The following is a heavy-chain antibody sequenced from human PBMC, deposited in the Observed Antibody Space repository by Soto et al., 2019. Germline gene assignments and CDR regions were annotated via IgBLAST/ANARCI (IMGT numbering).Heavy chain of an antibody. V-gene: IGHV2-5*01. D-gene: IGHD4-4*01. CDR3: AKRRAISNKLFFDH. CDR2: LYWNDYE. Sequence: QITLRESGPTLVKPTQTLTLSCTLSGFSINTGGVGVGWIRQPPGKAPEWLALLYWNDYEGYSPSLRYRLSVTKDASENRVVLTMTHLDPTDTGTYYCAKRRAISNKLFFDHWGQGALVTVSS. CDR1: GFSINTGGVG. J-gene: IGHJ4*02.